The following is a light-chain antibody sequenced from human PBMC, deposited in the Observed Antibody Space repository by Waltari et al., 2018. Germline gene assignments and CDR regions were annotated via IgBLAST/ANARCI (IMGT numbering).Light chain of an antibody. Sequence: QTVVTQEPSLTVSPGGAVTLTCASSAGAVTSGNYPNWIQQKPGQVPRSLIHSTTNRHAWTPARFSGARRGGKAALTLSGVQPEDEAEYYCLLYDGSDQVFGGGTKLTVL. J-gene: IGLJ3*02. CDR3: LLYDGSDQV. CDR1: AGAVTSGNY. V-gene: IGLV7-43*01. CDR2: STT.